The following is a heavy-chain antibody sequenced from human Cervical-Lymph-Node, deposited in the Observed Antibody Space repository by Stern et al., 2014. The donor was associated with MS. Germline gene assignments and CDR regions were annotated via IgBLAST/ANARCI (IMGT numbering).Heavy chain of an antibody. CDR1: GGTFSKFP. J-gene: IGHJ5*02. V-gene: IGHV1-69*01. D-gene: IGHD6-13*01. CDR2: IFPVFGTP. CDR3: ALSSETSDRWYSLGYDL. Sequence: VQLVDSGGEVTKPGSSVKVSCKASGGTFSKFPSSWVRQAPGQGLEWMGGIFPVFGTPTYAQEFRGRVTITADVSTSTVYMELSSLRSDDTAVYYCALSSETSDRWYSLGYDLWGQGTLVTVSS.